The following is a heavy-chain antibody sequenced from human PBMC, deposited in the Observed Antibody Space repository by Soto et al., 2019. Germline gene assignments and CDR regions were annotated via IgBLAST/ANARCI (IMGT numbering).Heavy chain of an antibody. CDR3: ARDYMRYYDILTGYSLFDY. CDR2: ISSSSSYI. CDR1: GFTFSSYS. J-gene: IGHJ4*02. V-gene: IGHV3-21*01. Sequence: LSLTCAASGFTFSSYSMNWVRQAPGKGLEWVSSISSSSSYIYYADSVKGRFTISRDNAKNSLYLQMNSLRAEDTAVYYCARDYMRYYDILTGYSLFDYWGQGTLVTVSS. D-gene: IGHD3-9*01.